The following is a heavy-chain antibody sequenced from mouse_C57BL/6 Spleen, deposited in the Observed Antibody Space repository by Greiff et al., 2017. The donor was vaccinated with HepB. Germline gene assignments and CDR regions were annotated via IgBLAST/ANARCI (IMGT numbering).Heavy chain of an antibody. V-gene: IGHV5-17*01. CDR2: ISSGSSTI. J-gene: IGHJ4*01. D-gene: IGHD2-3*01. Sequence: EVMLVESGGGLVKPGGSLKLSCAASGFTFSDYGMHWVRQAPEKGLEWVAYISSGSSTIYYADTVKGRFTIARDNAKNTLFLQMTSLRSEDTAMYYGARRIYDGYQGAMDDWGQGTSVTVSS. CDR1: GFTFSDYG. CDR3: ARRIYDGYQGAMDD.